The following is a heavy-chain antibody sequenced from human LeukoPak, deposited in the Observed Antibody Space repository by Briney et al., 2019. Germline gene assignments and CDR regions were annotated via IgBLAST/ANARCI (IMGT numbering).Heavy chain of an antibody. Sequence: GGSLRLSCAASGFTFNNFWMHWVRQAPGKGLVWVSRINTDGSSTSYANSVKGRFTISRDNAKNTLYLQVNSLRAEDTAVYYCARNPFYCSSTSCYTFDYWGQGTLVTVSS. CDR2: INTDGSST. V-gene: IGHV3-74*01. CDR3: ARNPFYCSSTSCYTFDY. J-gene: IGHJ4*02. CDR1: GFTFNNFW. D-gene: IGHD2-2*02.